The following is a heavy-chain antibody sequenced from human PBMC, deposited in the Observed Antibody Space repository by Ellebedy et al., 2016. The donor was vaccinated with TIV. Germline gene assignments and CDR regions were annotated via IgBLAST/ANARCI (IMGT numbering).Heavy chain of an antibody. V-gene: IGHV3-11*06. CDR1: GFTFSGYY. CDR3: ARDRQVNREVLPLDY. D-gene: IGHD2-15*01. J-gene: IGHJ4*02. Sequence: PGGSLRLSCAASGFTFSGYYMNWVRQTPGKGLEWLSYFTSTTNYPYYSDSVRGRFTISRDNAKNLLYLQMNSLRAENPAVYYCARDRQVNREVLPLDYWGQGTLVTVSS. CDR2: FTSTTNYP.